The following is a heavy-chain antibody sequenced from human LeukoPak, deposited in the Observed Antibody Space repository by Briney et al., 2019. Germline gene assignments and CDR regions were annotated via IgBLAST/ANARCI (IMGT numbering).Heavy chain of an antibody. D-gene: IGHD6-13*01. CDR1: RYTFTGYY. Sequence: ASVKVSCKASRYTFTGYYMHWVRQAPGQGLEWMGWINPNSGGTNYAQKFQGRVTMTRDTSISTAYMELSRLRSDDTAVYYCARVPYSSSWDAYYYYYYMDVWGKGTTVTVSS. CDR2: INPNSGGT. J-gene: IGHJ6*03. V-gene: IGHV1-2*02. CDR3: ARVPYSSSWDAYYYYYYMDV.